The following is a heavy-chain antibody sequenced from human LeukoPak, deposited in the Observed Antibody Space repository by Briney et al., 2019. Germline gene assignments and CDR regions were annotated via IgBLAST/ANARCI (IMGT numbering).Heavy chain of an antibody. CDR3: AVLQSHRPLDY. Sequence: SETLSLTCAVYGGSFSGYYWSWIRQPPGKGLEWIGEINHSGSTNYNPSLKSRVTISVDTSNNQFSLKLTSVTAADTAVYFCAVLQSHRPLDYWGQGTLVTVSS. V-gene: IGHV4-34*01. CDR1: GGSFSGYY. J-gene: IGHJ4*02. CDR2: INHSGST. D-gene: IGHD2/OR15-2a*01.